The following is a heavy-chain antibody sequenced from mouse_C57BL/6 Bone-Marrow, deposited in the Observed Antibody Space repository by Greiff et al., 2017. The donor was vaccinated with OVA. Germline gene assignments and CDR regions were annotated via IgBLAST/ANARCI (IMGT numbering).Heavy chain of an antibody. CDR3: ARDRLGRAWFAY. D-gene: IGHD4-1*01. CDR1: GFTFSSYA. Sequence: EVQRVESGGGLVKPGGSLKLSCAASGFTFSSYAMSWVRQTPEKRLEWVATISDGGSYTYYPDNVKGRFTISRDNAKNNLYLQMSHLKSEDTAMYYCARDRLGRAWFAYWGQGTLVTVSA. J-gene: IGHJ3*01. CDR2: ISDGGSYT. V-gene: IGHV5-4*01.